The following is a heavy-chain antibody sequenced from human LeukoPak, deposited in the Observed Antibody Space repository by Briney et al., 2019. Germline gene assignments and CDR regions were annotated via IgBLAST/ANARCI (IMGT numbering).Heavy chain of an antibody. CDR1: GFTFSSYS. J-gene: IGHJ5*02. V-gene: IGHV3-21*01. CDR2: ISSSSSYI. CDR3: AILGGDCSSTSCWGSWFDP. D-gene: IGHD2-2*01. Sequence: GGSLRLSCAASGFTFSSYSMKWVRQAPGKGLEWVSSISSSSSYIYYADSVKGRFTISRDNAKNSLYLQMNSLRAEDTAVYYCAILGGDCSSTSCWGSWFDPWGQGTLVTVSS.